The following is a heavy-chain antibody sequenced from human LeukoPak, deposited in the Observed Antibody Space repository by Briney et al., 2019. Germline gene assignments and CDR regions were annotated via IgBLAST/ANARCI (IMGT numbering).Heavy chain of an antibody. D-gene: IGHD3-10*01. J-gene: IGHJ4*02. Sequence: GGSLRPSCAASGFAFSSYAMHWVRQAPGKGLEWVAVMSYDGRNKYFADSVKGRFTISRDNSKNTLYLQMNSLRAEDTAVYYCAREEATMVRGVIGYWGQGTLVTVSS. CDR1: GFAFSSYA. V-gene: IGHV3-30*04. CDR2: MSYDGRNK. CDR3: AREEATMVRGVIGY.